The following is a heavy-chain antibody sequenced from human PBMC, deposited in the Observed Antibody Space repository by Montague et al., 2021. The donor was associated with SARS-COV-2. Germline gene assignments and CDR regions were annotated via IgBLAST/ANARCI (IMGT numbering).Heavy chain of an antibody. CDR3: ARGRGVITFGGVIGYDAFDI. CDR2: ISYDGSNK. CDR1: GFTFSSYS. D-gene: IGHD3-16*02. J-gene: IGHJ3*02. V-gene: IGHV3-30*03. Sequence: SLRLSCAASGFTFSSYSMNWVRQAPGKGLEWVAVISYDGSNKYYADSVKGRFTISRDNSKNTLYLQMNSLRAEDTAVYYCARGRGVITFGGVIGYDAFDIWGQGTMVTVSS.